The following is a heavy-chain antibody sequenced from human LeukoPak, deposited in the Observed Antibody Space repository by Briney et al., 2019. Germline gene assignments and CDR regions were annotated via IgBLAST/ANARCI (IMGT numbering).Heavy chain of an antibody. CDR2: IYPGDSDT. J-gene: IGHJ3*02. CDR3: ASSLSIAARNDAFDI. Sequence: GESPKISCKGSGYSFTSYWIGWVRQMPGKGLEWMGIIYPGDSDTRYSPPFQGQVTISADKSISTAYLQWSSLKASDTAMYYCASSLSIAARNDAFDIWGQGTMVTVSS. D-gene: IGHD6-6*01. V-gene: IGHV5-51*01. CDR1: GYSFTSYW.